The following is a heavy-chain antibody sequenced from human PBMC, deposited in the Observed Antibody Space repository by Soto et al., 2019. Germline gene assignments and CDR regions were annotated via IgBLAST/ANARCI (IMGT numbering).Heavy chain of an antibody. V-gene: IGHV1-18*04. D-gene: IGHD6-6*01. CDR3: ARDKPQQIVGYNYYYGMDV. Sequence: QLHLVQSGAEVKKPGASVKVSCTASGYTFTSFGVSWVRQVPGQGLEWMGWISGYNGDTDYAQKFQGRVTMTTDRYTSTAYIEVRSLRSEDTAVYYCARDKPQQIVGYNYYYGMDVWGQGTTVTVSS. J-gene: IGHJ6*02. CDR1: GYTFTSFG. CDR2: ISGYNGDT.